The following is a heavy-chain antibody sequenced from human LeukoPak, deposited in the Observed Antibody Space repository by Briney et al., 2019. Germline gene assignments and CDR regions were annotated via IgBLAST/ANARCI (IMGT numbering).Heavy chain of an antibody. D-gene: IGHD1-14*01. J-gene: IGHJ4*02. Sequence: PGRSLRLSCAASAFTFRTYGMHWVRQAPGKGLEWVAVISYDANNKNYADSVKGRLTISRDNSKNTLYLQMNSLRAEDTAVYYCAKDRHPARTDGYYFDYWGQGTLVTVSS. CDR2: ISYDANNK. V-gene: IGHV3-30*18. CDR1: AFTFRTYG. CDR3: AKDRHPARTDGYYFDY.